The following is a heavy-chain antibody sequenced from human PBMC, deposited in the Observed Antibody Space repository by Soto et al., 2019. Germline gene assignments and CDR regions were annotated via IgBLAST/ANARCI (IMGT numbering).Heavy chain of an antibody. CDR3: ASGYYDSSGYYSPGYFDL. J-gene: IGHJ2*01. V-gene: IGHV3-74*01. Sequence: PGGSLRLSCAASGFTFSSYWMHWVRQAPGKGLVWVSRINSDGSSTGYADSVKGRFTISRDNAKNTLYLQMNSLRAEDTAVYYCASGYYDSSGYYSPGYFDLWGRGTLVTVSS. CDR1: GFTFSSYW. D-gene: IGHD3-22*01. CDR2: INSDGSST.